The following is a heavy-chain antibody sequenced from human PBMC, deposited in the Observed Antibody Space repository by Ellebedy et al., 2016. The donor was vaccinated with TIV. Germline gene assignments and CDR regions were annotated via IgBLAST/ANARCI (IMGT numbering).Heavy chain of an antibody. D-gene: IGHD3-3*01. Sequence: MPSETLSLTCTVSGDSLSSSSFFWGWFRQPPGKGLEWIGSIYYSGRTYSSPSLMSRVTISVDTSKNQFSLNLTSVTAADTAVYYRARVLRGGRYGDYFDYWGQGTLVTVSS. J-gene: IGHJ4*02. CDR2: IYYSGRT. CDR3: ARVLRGGRYGDYFDY. CDR1: GDSLSSSSFF. V-gene: IGHV4-39*07.